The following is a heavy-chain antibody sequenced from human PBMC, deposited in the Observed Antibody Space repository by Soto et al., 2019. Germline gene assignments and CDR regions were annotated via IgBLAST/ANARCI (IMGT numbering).Heavy chain of an antibody. Sequence: DVQLVESGGGLVQPGRSLRLSCAASGFTFDDYAMHWVRQAPGKGLEWVSGISWNSGSIGYADSVKGRFTISRDNAKNSLYLQMNSLRAEDTALYYCAKDKGIAVAGTLDYWGQGTLVTVSS. CDR1: GFTFDDYA. D-gene: IGHD6-19*01. J-gene: IGHJ4*02. CDR3: AKDKGIAVAGTLDY. V-gene: IGHV3-9*01. CDR2: ISWNSGSI.